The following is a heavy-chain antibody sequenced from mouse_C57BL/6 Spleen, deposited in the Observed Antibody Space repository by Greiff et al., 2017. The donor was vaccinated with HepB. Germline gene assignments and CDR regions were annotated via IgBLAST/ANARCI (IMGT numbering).Heavy chain of an antibody. V-gene: IGHV1-82*01. J-gene: IGHJ3*01. CDR2: IYPGDGDT. Sequence: QVQLQQSGPELVKPGASVKISCKASGYAFSSSWMNWVKQRPGKGLEWIGRIYPGDGDTNYNGKVKGKATLTADKSSSTAYMQINSLTSEDSAVYFCARLDYYGSNPAYWGQGALVTVSA. CDR3: ARLDYYGSNPAY. D-gene: IGHD1-1*01. CDR1: GYAFSSSW.